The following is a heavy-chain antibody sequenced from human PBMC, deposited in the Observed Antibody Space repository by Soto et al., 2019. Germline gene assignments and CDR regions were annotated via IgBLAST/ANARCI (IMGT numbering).Heavy chain of an antibody. V-gene: IGHV1-69*13. D-gene: IGHD3-9*01. CDR3: ARVGPTYYDILTGYYPFDY. Sequence: ASVKVSCKASGGTFSSYAISWVRQAPGQGLEWMGGIIPIFGTANYAQKFQGRVTITADESTSTAYMELSSLRSEDTAVYYCARVGPTYYDILTGYYPFDYWGQGTLVTVSS. CDR1: GGTFSSYA. J-gene: IGHJ4*02. CDR2: IIPIFGTA.